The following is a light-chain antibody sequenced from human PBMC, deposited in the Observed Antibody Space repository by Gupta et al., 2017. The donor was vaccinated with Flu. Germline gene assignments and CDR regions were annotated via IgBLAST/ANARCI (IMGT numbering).Light chain of an antibody. Sequence: GTLSLSPWERVTRSCSSRQSVSNNYLGWYQQKPGQAPRHLIAGAANRATAIPDTLSGSGCGTEVSPTISGRQQADDAVNYCQQYGTSPQTFGQGTKVEIK. V-gene: IGKV3-20*01. CDR1: QSVSNNY. CDR3: QQYGTSPQT. J-gene: IGKJ1*01. CDR2: GAA.